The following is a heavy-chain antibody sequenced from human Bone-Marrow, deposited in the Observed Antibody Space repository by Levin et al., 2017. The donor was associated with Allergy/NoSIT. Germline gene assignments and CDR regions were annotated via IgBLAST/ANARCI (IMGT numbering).Heavy chain of an antibody. V-gene: IGHV2-70*04. D-gene: IGHD1-14*01. CDR1: GFSLSKTEMR. Sequence: SGPTLVKPKQTLTLTCTLSGFSLSKTEMRVSWIRQPPGKALEWLARIDWDDEKFYSTSLKTRLTISKDTSKNQVVLSMTNVDPVDKATYYCAHNRGEGMDVWGQGTTVTGSS. CDR3: AHNRGEGMDV. J-gene: IGHJ6*02. CDR2: IDWDDEK.